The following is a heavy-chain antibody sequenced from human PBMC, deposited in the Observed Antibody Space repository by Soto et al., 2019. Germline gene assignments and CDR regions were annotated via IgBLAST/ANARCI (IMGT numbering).Heavy chain of an antibody. D-gene: IGHD3-3*01. CDR3: ARGMNFGVVTALY. CDR1: GFTFSSYA. CDR2: ISYDGSNK. Sequence: GGSLRLSCAASGFTFSSYAMHWVRQAPGKGLEWVAVISYDGSNKYYADSVKGRFTISRDNSKNTLYLQMNSLRAEDTAVYYCARGMNFGVVTALYWGQGTMVTVYS. V-gene: IGHV3-30-3*01. J-gene: IGHJ4*02.